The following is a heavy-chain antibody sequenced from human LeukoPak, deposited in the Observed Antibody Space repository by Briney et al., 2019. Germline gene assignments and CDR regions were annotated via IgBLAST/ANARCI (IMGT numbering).Heavy chain of an antibody. J-gene: IGHJ4*02. CDR1: GYTFTSYG. D-gene: IGHD1-1*01. Sequence: EASVKVSCKASGYTFTSYGFSWVRQAPGQGLEWKGWINAYNGNTNYAQKLQGRVTMTTDTSTSTAYMELRSLRFDDTAVYYCARRQGTTLSFDYWGQGTLVTVSS. V-gene: IGHV1-18*01. CDR2: INAYNGNT. CDR3: ARRQGTTLSFDY.